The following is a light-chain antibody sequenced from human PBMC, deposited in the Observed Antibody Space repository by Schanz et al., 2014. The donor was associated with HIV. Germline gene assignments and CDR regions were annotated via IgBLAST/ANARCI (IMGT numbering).Light chain of an antibody. V-gene: IGLV2-11*01. CDR3: CSYASSGV. CDR1: SSDVGDVNF. CDR2: DFS. J-gene: IGLJ3*02. Sequence: QSALTQPRSVSGSPGQSVTISCTVASSDVGDVNFVSWYQQHPGKAPKLMIYDFSDRPSGISSRFSGSKSGNTASLTISALQAEDEADYYCCSYASSGVFGGGTKLTVL.